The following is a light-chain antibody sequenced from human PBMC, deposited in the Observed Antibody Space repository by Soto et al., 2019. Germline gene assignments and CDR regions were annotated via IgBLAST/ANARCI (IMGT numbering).Light chain of an antibody. CDR3: SSYTTSSTLV. J-gene: IGLJ1*01. CDR2: EVT. CDR1: SSDVGGYNY. Sequence: QSVLTQPASVSASPGQSVTISCAGTSSDVGGYNYVSWYQQRPGRAPKLMIYEVTYRPSGVSNRFSGSKSGNTASLTISGLQAEEEADYYCSSYTTSSTLVFGTGTKVT. V-gene: IGLV2-14*01.